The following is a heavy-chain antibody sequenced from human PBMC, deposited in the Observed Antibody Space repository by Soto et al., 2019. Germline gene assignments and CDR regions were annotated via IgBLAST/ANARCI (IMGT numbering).Heavy chain of an antibody. CDR1: GGSISSGDYY. D-gene: IGHD6-13*01. J-gene: IGHJ5*02. Sequence: SETLSLTCTVSGGSISSGDYYWSWIRQPPGKGLEWIGYIYYSGSTYYNTSLKSRVTISVDTSKNQFSLKLSSVTAADTAVYYCARLLFGSSSWFDPWGQGTLVTVSS. CDR2: IYYSGST. CDR3: ARLLFGSSSWFDP. V-gene: IGHV4-30-4*01.